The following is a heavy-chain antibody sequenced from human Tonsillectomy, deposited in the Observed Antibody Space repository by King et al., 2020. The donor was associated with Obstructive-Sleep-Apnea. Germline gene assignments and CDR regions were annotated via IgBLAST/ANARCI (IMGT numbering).Heavy chain of an antibody. Sequence: QLQESGPGLVKPSQTLSLTCTVSGGSISSGGYYWSWIRQHPGKGLEWIGYIYYSGSTYYNPSLKSRVTISVDTSKNQFSLKLSSVTAADTAVYYCARVVAVRGVIISPYYSGMDVWGQGTTVTVSS. CDR1: GGSISSGGYY. V-gene: IGHV4-31*03. D-gene: IGHD3-10*01. CDR2: IYYSGST. J-gene: IGHJ6*02. CDR3: ARVVAVRGVIISPYYSGMDV.